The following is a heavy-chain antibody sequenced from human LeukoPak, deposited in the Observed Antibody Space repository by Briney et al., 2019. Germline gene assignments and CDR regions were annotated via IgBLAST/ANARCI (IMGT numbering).Heavy chain of an antibody. Sequence: GSLRLSCAASGFTFSNAWMSWIRQPPGKGLEWIGEINHSGSTNYNPSLKSRVTISVDTSKNQFSLKLSSVTAADTAVYYCARGRPPSSGWYYYWGQGTLVTVSS. CDR2: INHSGST. CDR3: ARGRPPSSGWYYY. J-gene: IGHJ4*02. V-gene: IGHV4-34*01. CDR1: GFTFSNAW. D-gene: IGHD6-19*01.